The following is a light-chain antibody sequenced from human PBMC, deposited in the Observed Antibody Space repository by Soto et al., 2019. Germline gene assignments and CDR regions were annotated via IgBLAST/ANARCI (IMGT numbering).Light chain of an antibody. CDR1: QSVSSSY. CDR2: GAS. Sequence: EIVLTQSPGTLSLSPGERATLSCRASQSVSSSYLAWYQHKPGQAPRLLIYGASSRATGIPDRFSGSGSGTDFTLHIRRLEPEDFAVYYCQQYGSSPPTLTFGGGTKVEIK. V-gene: IGKV3-20*01. CDR3: QQYGSSPPTLT. J-gene: IGKJ4*01.